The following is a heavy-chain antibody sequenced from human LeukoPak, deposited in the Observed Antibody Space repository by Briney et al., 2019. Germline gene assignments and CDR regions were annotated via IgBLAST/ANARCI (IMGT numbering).Heavy chain of an antibody. Sequence: GGSLRLSCAASGFTFSSYWMSCVRQAPGKGLEWVANIKQDGSEKYYVDSVKGRFTISRDNAKNSLYLQMNSLRAEDTAVYYCARLYVSSSWYYGKNNWFDPWGQGTLVTVSS. CDR2: IKQDGSEK. D-gene: IGHD6-13*01. V-gene: IGHV3-7*01. J-gene: IGHJ5*02. CDR3: ARLYVSSSWYYGKNNWFDP. CDR1: GFTFSSYW.